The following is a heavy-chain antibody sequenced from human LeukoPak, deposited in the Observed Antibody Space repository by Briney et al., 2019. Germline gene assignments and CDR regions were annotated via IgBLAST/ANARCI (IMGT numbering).Heavy chain of an antibody. Sequence: PGGSLRLSCVASGFDFSRNGMHWVRQAPGKGLEWVSYISSSSSTIYYADSVKGRFTISRDNAKNSLYLQMNSLRAEDTAVYYCARDRTIFGVVNRYGMDVWGQGTTVTVSS. J-gene: IGHJ6*02. CDR1: GFDFSRNG. CDR3: ARDRTIFGVVNRYGMDV. V-gene: IGHV3-48*01. D-gene: IGHD3-3*01. CDR2: ISSSSSTI.